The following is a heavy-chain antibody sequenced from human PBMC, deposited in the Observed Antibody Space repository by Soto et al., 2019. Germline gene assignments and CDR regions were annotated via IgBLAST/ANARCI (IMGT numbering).Heavy chain of an antibody. V-gene: IGHV1-46*03. CDR3: ARDLYGRVTIFGVVIISGYYYMDV. CDR1: GYTFTRYY. D-gene: IGHD3-3*01. Sequence: ASVKVSCKASGYTFTRYYMHWVRQAPGQGLEWMGIINPSGGSTSYAQKFQGRVTMTRDTSTSTVYMELSSLRSEDTAVYYCARDLYGRVTIFGVVIISGYYYMDVWGKGTTVTVSS. CDR2: INPSGGST. J-gene: IGHJ6*03.